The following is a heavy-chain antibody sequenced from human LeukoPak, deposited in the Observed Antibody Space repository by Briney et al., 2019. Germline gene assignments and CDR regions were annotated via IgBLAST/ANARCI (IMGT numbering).Heavy chain of an antibody. CDR1: GGTFSSYA. CDR2: IIPIFGTA. D-gene: IGHD2-21*02. V-gene: IGHV1-69*13. CDR3: ARSLGDLAWDYFDY. J-gene: IGHJ4*02. Sequence: VASVKVSCKASGGTFSSYAISWVRQAPGQGLEWMGGIIPIFGTANYAQKFQGRVTITADESTSTAYMELSSLRSEDTAVYYCARSLGDLAWDYFDYWGQGTLVTVSS.